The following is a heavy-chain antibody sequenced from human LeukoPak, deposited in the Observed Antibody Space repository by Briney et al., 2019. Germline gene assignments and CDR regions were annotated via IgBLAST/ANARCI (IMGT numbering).Heavy chain of an antibody. Sequence: RAGGSLRLSCAVSGFTLSDWYMSWICQAPGKGLEWVSFISSSGNTIYYADSVKGRFTISRDHANNSLFLQMNSLRAEDTAVYYCARDRQVPAVVDYWGQGTLVAVSP. CDR3: ARDRQVPAVVDY. V-gene: IGHV3-11*01. D-gene: IGHD2-2*01. CDR2: ISSSGNTI. CDR1: GFTLSDWY. J-gene: IGHJ4*02.